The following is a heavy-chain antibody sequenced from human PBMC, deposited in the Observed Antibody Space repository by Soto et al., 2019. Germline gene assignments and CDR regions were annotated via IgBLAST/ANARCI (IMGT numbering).Heavy chain of an antibody. CDR3: VRGASLNFDY. J-gene: IGHJ4*02. D-gene: IGHD1-26*01. Sequence: EVQLVESGGGVLRPGGSLRLSCAASGFTFDDYGMSWARQAPGKGLEWVSGVNWNGGSTGFADSVKGRFTISRDNAKNSLYLQMNSLRAEDTAFYYCVRGASLNFDYWGQGTLVTVSS. CDR2: VNWNGGST. CDR1: GFTFDDYG. V-gene: IGHV3-20*04.